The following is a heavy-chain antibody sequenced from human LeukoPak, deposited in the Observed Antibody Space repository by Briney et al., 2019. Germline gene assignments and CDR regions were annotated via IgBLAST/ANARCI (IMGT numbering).Heavy chain of an antibody. CDR1: GLSFSKAW. V-gene: IGHV3-15*01. D-gene: IGHD6-19*01. CDR2: IKSKSDDGTA. Sequence: GGSLRLSCAASGLSFSKAWMSWVRQAPGKGLEWVGRIKSKSDDGTAVYTAPVKGRFTISRDDSKNTLYLQMNSLKTEDTAVYYCTTMNRGRYSSGWYVPDYWGQGTLVTVSS. CDR3: TTMNRGRYSSGWYVPDY. J-gene: IGHJ4*02.